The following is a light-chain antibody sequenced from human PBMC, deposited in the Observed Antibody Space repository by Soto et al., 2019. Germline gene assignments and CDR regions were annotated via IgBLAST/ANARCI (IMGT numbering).Light chain of an antibody. J-gene: IGKJ4*01. CDR2: DAS. CDR3: QQYNNWPLT. V-gene: IGKV3-15*01. Sequence: ETVMTQSPATLSVSPGERVTLSCRASQSISSHLAWYQQKPGQAPRLLRYDASTRASGIPASFSGSGSGTEFTLTISSLQSENFAIYYCQQYNNWPLTFGGGTKVEIK. CDR1: QSISSH.